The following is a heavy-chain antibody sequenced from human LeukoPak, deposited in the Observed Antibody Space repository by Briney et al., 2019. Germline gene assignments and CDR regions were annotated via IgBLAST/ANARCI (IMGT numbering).Heavy chain of an antibody. CDR2: IYSSGST. V-gene: IGHV4-39*07. J-gene: IGHJ3*02. D-gene: IGHD3-10*01. Sequence: SETLSLTCNVSGASISSGSNYWGWIRQSPGKTLEWIGSIYSSGSTYYNPSLKSRVIILIDTSKNHFSLTLSSVTAADTATYYCARSDGYGLVGIWGQGTMVTVSS. CDR3: ARSDGYGLVGI. CDR1: GASISSGSNY.